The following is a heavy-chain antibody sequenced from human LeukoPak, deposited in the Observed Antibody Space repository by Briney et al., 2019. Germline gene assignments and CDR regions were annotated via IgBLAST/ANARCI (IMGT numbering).Heavy chain of an antibody. D-gene: IGHD3-22*01. V-gene: IGHV1-69*06. Sequence: SVKVSCKASGGTFSSYAINWVRQAPGQGLEWMGRIIPIFGTANYAQKFQGRVTITADKSTSTAYMELSSLRSEDTAVYYCARDLTYYYDSSSQGVFDYWGQGTLVTVSS. CDR3: ARDLTYYYDSSSQGVFDY. CDR1: GGTFSSYA. CDR2: IIPIFGTA. J-gene: IGHJ4*02.